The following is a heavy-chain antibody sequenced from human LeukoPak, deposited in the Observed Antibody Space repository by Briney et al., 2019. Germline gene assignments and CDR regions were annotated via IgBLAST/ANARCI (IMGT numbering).Heavy chain of an antibody. CDR2: IYHSGST. J-gene: IGHJ4*02. CDR1: GGSISSGGYS. V-gene: IGHV4-30-2*01. Sequence: SETLSLTCAVSGGSISSGGYSWSWIRQPPGKGLEWIGYIYHSGSTYYNPSLKSRVTISVNRSKNQFSLKLSSVTAADTAVYYCARGEVTYYFDYWGQGTLVTVSS. CDR3: ARGEVTYYFDY.